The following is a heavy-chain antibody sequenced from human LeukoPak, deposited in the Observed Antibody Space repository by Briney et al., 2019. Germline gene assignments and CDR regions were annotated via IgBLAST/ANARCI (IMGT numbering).Heavy chain of an antibody. J-gene: IGHJ4*02. D-gene: IGHD1-26*01. Sequence: PGGSLRLSCAASGFTFSSYAMHWVRQAPGKGLEYVSAISSNGGSTYYANSVKGRFTISRDNSKNTLYLQMGSLRAEDMAVYYCARVRLSGSFFFDYWGRGPLLTVSS. V-gene: IGHV3-64*01. CDR2: ISSNGGST. CDR3: ARVRLSGSFFFDY. CDR1: GFTFSSYA.